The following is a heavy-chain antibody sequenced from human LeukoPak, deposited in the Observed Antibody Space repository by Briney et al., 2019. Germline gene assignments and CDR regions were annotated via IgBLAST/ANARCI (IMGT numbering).Heavy chain of an antibody. Sequence: GGSLRLSCAASGFTFSSYSMNWVRQAPGKGLEWVSSISSSSSYIYYADSVKGRFTISRDNAKNSLYLQMNSLRAEDTAVYYCARDHLLIVDDNWFDPWGQGTLVTVSS. CDR1: GFTFSSYS. CDR3: ARDHLLIVDDNWFDP. D-gene: IGHD3-22*01. CDR2: ISSSSSYI. V-gene: IGHV3-21*01. J-gene: IGHJ5*02.